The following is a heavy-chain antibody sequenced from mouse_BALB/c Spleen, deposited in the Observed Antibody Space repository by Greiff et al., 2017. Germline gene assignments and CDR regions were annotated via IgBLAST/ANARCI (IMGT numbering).Heavy chain of an antibody. Sequence: VQLQQSGAELVKPGASVKLSCTASGFNFKDTYMHWVKQRPEQGLEWIGRIDPANGNTKFDPKFQGKATITADTSSNTAYLQLSSLTSEDTAVYYCARASFYAMDYWGQGTSGTVSS. CDR2: IDPANGNT. D-gene: IGHD6-1*01. CDR3: ARASFYAMDY. V-gene: IGHV14-3*02. CDR1: GFNFKDTY. J-gene: IGHJ4*01.